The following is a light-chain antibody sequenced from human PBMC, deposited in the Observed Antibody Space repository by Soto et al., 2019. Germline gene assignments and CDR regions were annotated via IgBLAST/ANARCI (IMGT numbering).Light chain of an antibody. V-gene: IGKV3-15*01. CDR3: QQYKTWPPCT. CDR1: QSISRS. CDR2: YAS. J-gene: IGKJ3*01. Sequence: EIVLTQSPSILTVSPREGATLXXRASQSISRSLAWYQQKPGQAPRLLXSYASTRATGIPARFSGSGSGREFTLTISSLQSEDFAIYYCQQYKTWPPCTFGPGTKVEIK.